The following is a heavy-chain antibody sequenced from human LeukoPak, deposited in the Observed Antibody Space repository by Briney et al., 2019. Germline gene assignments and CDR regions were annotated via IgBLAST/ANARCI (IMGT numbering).Heavy chain of an antibody. CDR3: PRSKEKGRDGYYYLDY. V-gene: IGHV1-69*05. D-gene: IGHD5-24*01. CDR2: IIPIFGTA. CDR1: GGTFSSYA. Sequence: SVKVSCKASGGTFSSYAISWVRQAPGHGLEWMGGIIPIFGTANYEQKFQGRVTTTTDESTSTAYMELSSLRSEDTAVHYCPRSKEKGRDGYYYLDYWGQGTLVTVSS. J-gene: IGHJ4*02.